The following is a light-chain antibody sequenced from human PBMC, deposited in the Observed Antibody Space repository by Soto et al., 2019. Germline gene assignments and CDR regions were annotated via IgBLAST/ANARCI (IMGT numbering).Light chain of an antibody. CDR3: HQYGLAPRHP. V-gene: IGKV3-20*01. J-gene: IGKJ2*01. CDR1: QSVNSNY. Sequence: EIVLTQSPGTLSLSPGEGAILSCRASQSVNSNYLAWYQQKPGQAPRLLIDGASSRATGVPNRFSGSGSGTDFTLTISSLEPEDFAVYYCHQYGLAPRHPFGQGTKLELK. CDR2: GAS.